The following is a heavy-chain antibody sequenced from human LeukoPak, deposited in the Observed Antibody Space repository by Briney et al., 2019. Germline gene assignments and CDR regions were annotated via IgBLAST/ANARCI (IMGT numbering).Heavy chain of an antibody. V-gene: IGHV3-23*01. J-gene: IGHJ4*02. D-gene: IGHD4-17*01. CDR3: ATSHDFGDCYFNY. CDR2: ISGSGGST. Sequence: GGSLRLSCAASGFTFSNYAMNWVRQAPGKGLEWVSTISGSGGSTYYTDSVKGRFTISRDTSKNTLYLQMNSLRAEDTAVYYCATSHDFGDCYFNYWGQGTLVTVSS. CDR1: GFTFSNYA.